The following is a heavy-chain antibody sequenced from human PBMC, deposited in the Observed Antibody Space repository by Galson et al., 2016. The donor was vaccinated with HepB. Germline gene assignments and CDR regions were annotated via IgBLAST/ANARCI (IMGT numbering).Heavy chain of an antibody. CDR1: GFTFNNAW. D-gene: IGHD2-2*01. Sequence: SLRLSCAVSGFTFNNAWMNWVRQAPGKGLEWVGRSKSKNDGGAIDYAAPVEGRFTISRDDSRNSVYLQMDSLRTDDTAGYFCATLGFCGTTTCNFWGQGTLVTVSS. V-gene: IGHV3-15*07. CDR2: SKSKNDGGAI. CDR3: ATLGFCGTTTCNF. J-gene: IGHJ4*02.